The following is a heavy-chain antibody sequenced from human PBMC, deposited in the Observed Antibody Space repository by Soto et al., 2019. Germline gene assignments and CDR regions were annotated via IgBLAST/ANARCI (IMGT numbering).Heavy chain of an antibody. CDR3: AKAARDCGGDCYSSYFDS. D-gene: IGHD2-21*02. CDR2: ITGNAANT. Sequence: GSLRLSCFASRFTFCGYSMSLVPQAPGKGLEWVSGITGNAANTVYADSVKGRFTISRDNSKNALYLQLNSLRAEDTAVYFCAKAARDCGGDCYSSYFDSWGQGALVTVSS. J-gene: IGHJ4*02. V-gene: IGHV3-23*01. CDR1: RFTFCGYS.